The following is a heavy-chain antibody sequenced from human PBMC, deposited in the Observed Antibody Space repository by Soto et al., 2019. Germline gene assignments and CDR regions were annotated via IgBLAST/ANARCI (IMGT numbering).Heavy chain of an antibody. CDR2: INPNSGGT. V-gene: IGHV1-2*04. D-gene: IGHD2-15*01. J-gene: IGHJ4*02. CDR3: ARGISSAEDIVVVVAPIDY. Sequence: QVQLVQSGAEVKKPGASVKVSCKASGYSFTGYYMHWVRQAPGQGLEWMGWINPNSGGTNYAQKFQGWVTMTRDTSISTAYMELSRLRSDHTAVYYCARGISSAEDIVVVVAPIDYWGQGTLVTLSS. CDR1: GYSFTGYY.